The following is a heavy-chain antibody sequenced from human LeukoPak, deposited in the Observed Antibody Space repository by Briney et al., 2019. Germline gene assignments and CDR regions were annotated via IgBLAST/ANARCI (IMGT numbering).Heavy chain of an antibody. CDR3: ARVKQGKSMIVVVTRYDAFDI. V-gene: IGHV4-30-2*01. D-gene: IGHD3-22*01. Sequence: SETLSLTCTVSGGSISSGGYYWSWIRQPPGKGLEWIGYIYHSGSTYYNPSLKSRVTISVDRSKNQFSLKLSSVTAADTAVYYCARVKQGKSMIVVVTRYDAFDIWGQGTMVTVSS. CDR2: IYHSGST. J-gene: IGHJ3*02. CDR1: GGSISSGGYY.